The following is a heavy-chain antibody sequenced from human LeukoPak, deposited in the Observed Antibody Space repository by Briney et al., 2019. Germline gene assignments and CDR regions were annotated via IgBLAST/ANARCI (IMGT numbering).Heavy chain of an antibody. CDR1: GFTFSAYS. D-gene: IGHD3-22*01. J-gene: IGHJ4*02. V-gene: IGHV3-48*01. CDR3: ARNQEIDYYDSSGFYWGVEY. Sequence: GGSLRLSCAASGFTFSAYSMNWVRQAPGKGLEWVSFISGGGGTIYYADSVKGRFTISRDNAKNSLHLQMDSLRVEDTAVYYCARNQEIDYYDSSGFYWGVEYWGQGALVTVSS. CDR2: ISGGGGTI.